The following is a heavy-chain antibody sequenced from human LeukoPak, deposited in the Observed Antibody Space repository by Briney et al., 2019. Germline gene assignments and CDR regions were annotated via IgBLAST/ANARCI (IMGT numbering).Heavy chain of an antibody. J-gene: IGHJ4*02. V-gene: IGHV3-30*18. CDR2: ISYDGSNK. CDR3: AKDRDILTGFDY. CDR1: GFTFSSYG. D-gene: IGHD3-9*01. Sequence: GRSLRLSCAASGFTFSSYGMHWVRQAPGKGLEWVAVISYDGSNKYYADSAKGRFTISRDNSKNTLYLQMNSLRAEDTAVYYCAKDRDILTGFDYWGQGTLVTVSS.